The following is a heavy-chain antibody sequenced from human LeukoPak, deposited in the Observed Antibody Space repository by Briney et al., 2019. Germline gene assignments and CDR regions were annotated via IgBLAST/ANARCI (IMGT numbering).Heavy chain of an antibody. CDR1: GFTFSGYS. CDR2: ISSSSSYT. Sequence: GGSMRLSCTASGFTFSGYSMNWVRQAPGKGLEWVSIISSSSSYTHYADSVKGRFTISRDNAKNSLYLQMNSLRVEDTAVYYCAREASGNYDFDYWGQGTLVTVSS. J-gene: IGHJ4*02. D-gene: IGHD1-7*01. V-gene: IGHV3-21*01. CDR3: AREASGNYDFDY.